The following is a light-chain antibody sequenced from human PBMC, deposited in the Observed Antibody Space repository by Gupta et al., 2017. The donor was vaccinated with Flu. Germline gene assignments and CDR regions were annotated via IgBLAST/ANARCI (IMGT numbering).Light chain of an antibody. CDR2: DAS. CDR1: QSVSTY. J-gene: IGKJ1*01. CDR3: QQRSNWPWT. Sequence: EIVLTQSPATLSLSPGERATLSCRASQSVSTYLAWYQQKPGQAPRLLIYDASNRATAIPARFSGSGSGTDFTLTIISLEPEDFAVYYCQQRSNWPWTFGQGTKVEIK. V-gene: IGKV3-11*01.